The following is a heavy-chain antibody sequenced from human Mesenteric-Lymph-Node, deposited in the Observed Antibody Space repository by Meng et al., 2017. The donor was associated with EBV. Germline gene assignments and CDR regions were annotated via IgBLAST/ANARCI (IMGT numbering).Heavy chain of an antibody. D-gene: IGHD3-10*01. J-gene: IGHJ5*02. CDR2: IYYSGST. V-gene: IGHV4-39*07. CDR1: GGSISSSSYY. CDR3: ARGGLDGSGRTWFDP. Sequence: QLRLQESGPGRVQPSETLSLPCTVSGGSISSSSYYWGWIRQPPGKGLEWIGSIYYSGSTYYNPSLKSRVTISVDTSKNQFSLKLSSVTAADTAVYYCARGGLDGSGRTWFDPWGQGTLVTVSS.